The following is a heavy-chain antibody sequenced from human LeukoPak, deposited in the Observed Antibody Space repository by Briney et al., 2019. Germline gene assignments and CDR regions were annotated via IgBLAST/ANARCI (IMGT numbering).Heavy chain of an antibody. CDR2: INPNSGGT. J-gene: IGHJ6*02. CDR3: ARDIVVDYYYYGIDV. Sequence: ASVTVSCKASGYTFTGYYIHWVRQAPGQGLEWMGRINPNSGGTNYAQKFQGRVTMTRDTSTSTVYMELSRLRSDDTAIYYCARDIVVDYYYYGIDVWGQGTTVTVSS. V-gene: IGHV1-2*06. D-gene: IGHD2-2*01. CDR1: GYTFTGYY.